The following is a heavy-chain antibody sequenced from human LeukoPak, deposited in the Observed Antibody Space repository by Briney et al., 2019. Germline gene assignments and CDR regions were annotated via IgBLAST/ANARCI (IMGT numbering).Heavy chain of an antibody. CDR1: GFTFSSYS. Sequence: GGSLRLSCAASGFTFSSYSMNWVRQAPGKGLEWVSSISSSSSYIYYADSVKGRFTISRDNAKNSLYLQMNSLRAEDTAVYYCAKEGALWFGELSYFDYWGQGTLVTVSS. CDR2: ISSSSSYI. CDR3: AKEGALWFGELSYFDY. D-gene: IGHD3-10*01. V-gene: IGHV3-21*01. J-gene: IGHJ4*02.